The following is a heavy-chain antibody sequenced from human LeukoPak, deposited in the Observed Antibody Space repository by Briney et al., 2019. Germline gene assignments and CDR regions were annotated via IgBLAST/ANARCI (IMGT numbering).Heavy chain of an antibody. D-gene: IGHD1-26*01. Sequence: SEALSLTCAVYGGSLSAYYWTWIRQPPGKGLEWIGEINHGGSTNYNPSLKSRVTISVDTSKNQFSLKLSSVTAADTAVYYCARHGTRYYYYYMDVWGKGTTVTISS. CDR1: GGSLSAYY. CDR3: ARHGTRYYYYYMDV. V-gene: IGHV4-34*01. J-gene: IGHJ6*03. CDR2: INHGGST.